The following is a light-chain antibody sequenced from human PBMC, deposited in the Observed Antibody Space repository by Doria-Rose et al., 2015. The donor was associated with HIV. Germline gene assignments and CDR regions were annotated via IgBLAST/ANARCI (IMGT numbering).Light chain of an antibody. CDR1: QSITRW. Sequence: DIQLTQSPSTLSASVGDSVTITCRASQSITRWLARYQQKLGKAPKLLIYKASLLESGVPSRFSGSGSGTEFTLTISSLQPDDFATYYCQQYNSYSPWTFGPGTKLGIK. J-gene: IGKJ2*02. V-gene: IGKV1-5*03. CDR2: KAS. CDR3: QQYNSYSPWT.